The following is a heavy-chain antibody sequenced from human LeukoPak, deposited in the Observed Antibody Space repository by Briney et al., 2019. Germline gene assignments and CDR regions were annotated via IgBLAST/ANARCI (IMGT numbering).Heavy chain of an antibody. CDR1: GDSFSYFY. V-gene: IGHV4-59*01. J-gene: IGHJ4*02. CDR3: ARGVVAAAGRTFDF. CDR2: IYNSGST. D-gene: IGHD6-13*01. Sequence: SETLSLTCTVSGDSFSYFYWSWIRQPPGKGLEWIGYIYNSGSTNYNPSLKSRVTISLDTSKNQFSPKLSSVTAADTAVYYCARGVVAAAGRTFDFWGQGTLVTVSS.